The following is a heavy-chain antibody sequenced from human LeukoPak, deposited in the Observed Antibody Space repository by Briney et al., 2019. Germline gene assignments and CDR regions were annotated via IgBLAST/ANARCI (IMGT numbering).Heavy chain of an antibody. Sequence: GGSLRLSCAASGFTLVPYTMNWARQVPGKGLEWVSSIGSLGTDIYYTDSVKGRFTVSRDNAQNSLYLQMNSLRAEDTALYYCARDLMLRLGELDLWGQGTLVTVSS. V-gene: IGHV3-21*01. D-gene: IGHD3-16*01. CDR2: IGSLGTDI. CDR1: GFTLVPYT. J-gene: IGHJ5*02. CDR3: ARDLMLRLGELDL.